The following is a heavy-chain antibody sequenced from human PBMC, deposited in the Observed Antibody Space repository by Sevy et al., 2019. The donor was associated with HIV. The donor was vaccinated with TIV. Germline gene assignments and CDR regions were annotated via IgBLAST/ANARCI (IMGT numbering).Heavy chain of an antibody. CDR1: GYSFTSYW. V-gene: IGHV5-51*01. CDR2: IYPGDSDT. Sequence: GEALKISCKGSGYSFTSYWIGWVRQMPGKGLEWMGIIYPGDSDTRYSPSFQGQVNIPADKSISTANLQWSSLKASDTAMYYCAISSRTETYFDYWGQGTLVTVSS. D-gene: IGHD2-2*01. J-gene: IGHJ4*02. CDR3: AISSRTETYFDY.